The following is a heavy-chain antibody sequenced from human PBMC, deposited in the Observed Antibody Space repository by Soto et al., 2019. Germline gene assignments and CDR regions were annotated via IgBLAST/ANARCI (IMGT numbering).Heavy chain of an antibody. CDR2: IIPRFGTT. CDR3: ARGRGLYISGRSQLDS. Sequence: QVQVVQSGAEVKKPGSSVRVSCKASGDSFTKYTVNWVRQAPRQGLEWMGGIIPRFGTTNYAPTLQDRVTITADASMNTVYMELSSLRSDDTALYYCARGRGLYISGRSQLDSWGQGTLVTVSS. D-gene: IGHD2-8*01. J-gene: IGHJ4*02. CDR1: GDSFTKYT. V-gene: IGHV1-69*01.